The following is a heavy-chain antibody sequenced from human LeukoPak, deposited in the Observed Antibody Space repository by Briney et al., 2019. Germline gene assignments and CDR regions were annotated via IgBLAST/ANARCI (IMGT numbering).Heavy chain of an antibody. CDR1: GGSISSGGYY. V-gene: IGHV4-31*03. CDR3: ARDRYSSSYGMDV. D-gene: IGHD6-13*01. J-gene: IGHJ6*04. Sequence: SQTLSLTCTVSGGSISSGGYYWSWIRQHPGKGLEWIGYIYYSGSTYYNPSLKSRVTISVDTSKNQFSLKLSSVTAVDTAVYYCARDRYSSSYGMDVWGKGTTVTVSS. CDR2: IYYSGST.